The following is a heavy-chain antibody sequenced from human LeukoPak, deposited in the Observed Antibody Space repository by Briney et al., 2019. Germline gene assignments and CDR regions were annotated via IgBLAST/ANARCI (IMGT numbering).Heavy chain of an antibody. CDR3: ARGRLYYDSSGYYYVSLDY. J-gene: IGHJ4*02. CDR2: IIPILGIA. Sequence: ASVKVSCKASGGTFSSYAISWVRQAPGQGGEWMGRIIPILGIANYAQKFQGRVTITADKSTSTAYMELSSLRSEDTAVYYCARGRLYYDSSGYYYVSLDYWGQGTLVTVSS. V-gene: IGHV1-69*04. D-gene: IGHD3-22*01. CDR1: GGTFSSYA.